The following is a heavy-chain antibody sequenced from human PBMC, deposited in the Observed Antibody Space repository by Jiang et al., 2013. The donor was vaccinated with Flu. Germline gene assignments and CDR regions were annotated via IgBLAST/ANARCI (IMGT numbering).Heavy chain of an antibody. CDR3: ATLIIVGYSYGLSPERYFDL. CDR2: ISGSGGST. V-gene: IGHV3-23*01. J-gene: IGHJ2*01. Sequence: SAISGSGGSTYYADSVKGRFTISRDNSKNTLYLQMNSLRAEDTAVYYCATLIIVGYSYGLSPERYFDLWGRGTLVTVSS. D-gene: IGHD5-18*01.